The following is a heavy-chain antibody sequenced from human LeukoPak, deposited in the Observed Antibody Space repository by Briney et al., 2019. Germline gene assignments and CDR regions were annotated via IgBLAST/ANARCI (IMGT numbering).Heavy chain of an antibody. J-gene: IGHJ3*02. CDR2: ISSSGSTI. Sequence: GGSLRLSCAASGFTFSDYYMSWIRQAPGKGLEWVSYISSSGSTIYYADSVKGRFTISRDNAKNSLYLQMNSLRAEDTAVYYCAREEVSATRDAFDIWGQGTMVTVSS. D-gene: IGHD2-15*01. CDR3: AREEVSATRDAFDI. V-gene: IGHV3-11*01. CDR1: GFTFSDYY.